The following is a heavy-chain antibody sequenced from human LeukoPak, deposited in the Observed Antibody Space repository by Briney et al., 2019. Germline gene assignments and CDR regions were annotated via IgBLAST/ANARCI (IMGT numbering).Heavy chain of an antibody. D-gene: IGHD2-15*01. J-gene: IGHJ5*02. CDR2: ISAYNGNT. Sequence: ASVKVSFKASGYTFTCYGISWVRQAPGQGLEWMGWISAYNGNTNYAQKLQGRVTMTTDTSTSTAYMELRSLRSDDTAVYYCARVVVAAPPGDGFDPWGQGTLVTVSS. CDR3: ARVVVAAPPGDGFDP. V-gene: IGHV1-18*01. CDR1: GYTFTCYG.